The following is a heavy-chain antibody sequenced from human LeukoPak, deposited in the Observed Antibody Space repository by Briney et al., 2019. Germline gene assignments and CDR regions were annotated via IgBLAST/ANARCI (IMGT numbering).Heavy chain of an antibody. CDR2: ISSSGSTI. D-gene: IGHD5-18*01. CDR3: ARTSAWILGYDY. CDR1: GFTFSSYE. Sequence: GGSLRLSCAASGFTFSSYEMNWVRQAPGKGLEWVSYISSSGSTIYYADSVKGRFTISRDNSKNTLYLQMNILRAEDTAVYYCARTSAWILGYDYWGQGTLVTVSS. J-gene: IGHJ4*02. V-gene: IGHV3-48*03.